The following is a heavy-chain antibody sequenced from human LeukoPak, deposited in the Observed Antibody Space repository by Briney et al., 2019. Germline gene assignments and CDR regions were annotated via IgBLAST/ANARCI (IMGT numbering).Heavy chain of an antibody. Sequence: ASVKVSCKASGYTFTSYYMHWVRQAPGQGLEWMGIINPSGGSTSYAQKFQGRVTMTRDTSTSTVYMELSSLRSEDTAVYYCARPDYDDDDSPGRHDWGQGTQVTVSS. D-gene: IGHD4-17*01. CDR1: GYTFTSYY. J-gene: IGHJ4*02. CDR2: INPSGGST. V-gene: IGHV1-46*01. CDR3: ARPDYDDDDSPGRHD.